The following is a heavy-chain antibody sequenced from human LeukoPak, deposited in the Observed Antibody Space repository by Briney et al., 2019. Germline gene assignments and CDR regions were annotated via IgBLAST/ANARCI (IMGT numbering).Heavy chain of an antibody. D-gene: IGHD3-22*01. CDR3: ARAGGYYDSSGYSFFDY. J-gene: IGHJ4*02. CDR1: GGSISSYY. Sequence: SETLSLTCTVSGGSISSYYWSWIRQPPGKGLEWIGYIYYSGSTNYNPSLKSRVTISVDTSKNQFSLKLSSVTAVDTAVYYCARAGGYYDSSGYSFFDYWGQGTLVTVSS. CDR2: IYYSGST. V-gene: IGHV4-59*01.